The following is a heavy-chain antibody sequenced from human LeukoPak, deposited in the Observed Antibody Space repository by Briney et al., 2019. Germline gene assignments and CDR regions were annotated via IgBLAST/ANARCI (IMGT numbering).Heavy chain of an antibody. CDR3: ARSYAYSSGGKSYYYYYYYMDV. D-gene: IGHD6-19*01. CDR2: IYTSGST. Sequence: PSETLSLTCTVSGGSISSYYWSWIRQPPGKRLEWIGYIYTSGSTNYNPSLKSRVTISVDTSKNQFSLKLSSVTAADTAVYYCARSYAYSSGGKSYYYYYYYMDVWGKGTTVTVSS. V-gene: IGHV4-4*09. J-gene: IGHJ6*03. CDR1: GGSISSYY.